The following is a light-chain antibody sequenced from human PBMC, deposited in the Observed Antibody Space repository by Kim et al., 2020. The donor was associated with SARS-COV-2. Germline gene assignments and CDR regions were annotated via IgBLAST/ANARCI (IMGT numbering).Light chain of an antibody. J-gene: IGLJ2*01. Sequence: QSALTQPRSVSGSPGQSVTISCTGTSSDVAWYQQHPGKAPKLMIYDVTKRPSGVPDRFSGSKSGNTASLTISGLQAEDEADYYCCSYAGSHVVFG. CDR2: DVT. CDR3: CSYAGSHVV. V-gene: IGLV2-11*01. CDR1: SSDV.